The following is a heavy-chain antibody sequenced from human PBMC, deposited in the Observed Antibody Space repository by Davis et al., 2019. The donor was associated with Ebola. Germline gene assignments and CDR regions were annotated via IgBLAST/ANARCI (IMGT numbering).Heavy chain of an antibody. Sequence: GESLKISCTTSGFISTDYAMSWVRQVPGKGLEWVGVIKTEASGGTAEYAASWKGRFTISRDDSKSIAYLQMNSLKTEDTAVYYCTRVVWGIIQHIDSWGQGTLVTVSS. CDR2: IKTEASGGTA. D-gene: IGHD3-10*01. J-gene: IGHJ4*02. CDR1: GFISTDYA. CDR3: TRVVWGIIQHIDS. V-gene: IGHV3-49*04.